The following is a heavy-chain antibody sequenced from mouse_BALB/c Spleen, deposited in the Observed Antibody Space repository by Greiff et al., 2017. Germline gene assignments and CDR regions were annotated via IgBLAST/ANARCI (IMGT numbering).Heavy chain of an antibody. Sequence: EVKLVESGPGLVKPSQSLSLTCTVTGYSITSDYAWNWIRQFPGNKLEWMGYISYSGSTSYNPSLKSRISITRDTSKNQFFLQLNSVTTEDTATYYCARRDGYYGDFDDWGQGTTLTVSS. CDR2: ISYSGST. J-gene: IGHJ2*01. V-gene: IGHV3-2*02. CDR1: GYSITSDYA. CDR3: ARRDGYYGDFDD. D-gene: IGHD2-3*01.